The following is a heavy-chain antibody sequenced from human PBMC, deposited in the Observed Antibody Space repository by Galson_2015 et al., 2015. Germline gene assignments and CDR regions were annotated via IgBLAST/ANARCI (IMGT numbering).Heavy chain of an antibody. CDR1: GFTFSSYR. V-gene: IGHV3-21*01. CDR3: ARHGYIDAFDI. CDR2: ISSSSSYI. J-gene: IGHJ3*02. Sequence: SLRLSCAASGFTFSSYRMNWVRQAPGKGLEWVSSISSSSSYIYYADSVKGRFTISRDNAKNSLYLQMNSLRAEDTAVYYCARHGYIDAFDIWGQGTMVTVSS. D-gene: IGHD5-18*01.